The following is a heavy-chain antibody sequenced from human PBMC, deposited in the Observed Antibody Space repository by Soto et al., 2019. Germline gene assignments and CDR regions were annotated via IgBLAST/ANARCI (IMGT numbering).Heavy chain of an antibody. J-gene: IGHJ4*02. V-gene: IGHV4-31*03. CDR3: ARGQDATKVGY. Sequence: TLSVTCTVPVVSFVSGFYYWNWIRQYPGKGLEWIGCLHPTGTTHPNPSLSSRVTLSLDTSKNQFSLELTYVTAADTAVYYCARGQDATKVGYWGQGTLVTVSS. D-gene: IGHD1-1*01. CDR1: VVSFVSGFYY. CDR2: LHPTGTT.